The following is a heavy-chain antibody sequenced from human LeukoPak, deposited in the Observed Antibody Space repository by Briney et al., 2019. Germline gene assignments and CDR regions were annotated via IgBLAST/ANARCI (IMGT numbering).Heavy chain of an antibody. CDR2: INSDGSST. CDR1: GFTFSSYW. Sequence: EGSLRLSCAASGFTFSSYWMHWVRQAPGKGLVWVSRINSDGSSTSYADSVRGRFSISRDNAKNTLYLQMNSLRAEDTAVYYCARDLPGITGYTYGRGIDYWGQGTLVTVSS. D-gene: IGHD5-18*01. J-gene: IGHJ4*02. V-gene: IGHV3-74*01. CDR3: ARDLPGITGYTYGRGIDY.